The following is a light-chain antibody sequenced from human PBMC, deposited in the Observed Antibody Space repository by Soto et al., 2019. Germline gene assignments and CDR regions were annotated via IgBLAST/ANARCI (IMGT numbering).Light chain of an antibody. J-gene: IGKJ1*01. Sequence: VLTQSPGTLSLSPGERATLSCRASQSVSSYSLAWYQQKPGQAPRLVMYGTSNRATGIPDRFSGSGSGTDFTLTISRLEPEDFAVYYCQQYDSSPRTFGQGTKVEIK. V-gene: IGKV3-20*01. CDR2: GTS. CDR3: QQYDSSPRT. CDR1: QSVSSYS.